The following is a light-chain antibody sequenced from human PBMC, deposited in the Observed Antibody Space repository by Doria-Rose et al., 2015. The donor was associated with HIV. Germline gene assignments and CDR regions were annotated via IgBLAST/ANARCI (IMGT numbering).Light chain of an antibody. V-gene: IGKV1-5*03. CDR1: QSISNW. J-gene: IGKJ1*01. CDR2: KAS. CDR3: QHFDKYFSWT. Sequence: DTQLTQTPSTLSASVGDRVTITCRASQSISNWLAWYQQKPVQAPKLLSYKASTLQSGVPSRFRGSGSGTEFTLTINSLQPDDFATYYCQHFDKYFSWTFGHGTKVDIK.